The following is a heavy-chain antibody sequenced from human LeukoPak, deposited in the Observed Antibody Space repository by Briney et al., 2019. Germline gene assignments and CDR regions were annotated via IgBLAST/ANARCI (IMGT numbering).Heavy chain of an antibody. D-gene: IGHD5-12*01. CDR3: AKSSSYSGYKGDFDY. Sequence: GGSLRLSCVASGFTFSIYNMNWVRQTPGKGLEWVSFVSGTNVTRYYADSVRGRFTISRDNAKNSLYLQMNSLRAEDTALYYCAKSSSYSGYKGDFDYWGQGTLVTVSS. J-gene: IGHJ4*02. CDR2: VSGTNVTR. V-gene: IGHV3-48*04. CDR1: GFTFSIYN.